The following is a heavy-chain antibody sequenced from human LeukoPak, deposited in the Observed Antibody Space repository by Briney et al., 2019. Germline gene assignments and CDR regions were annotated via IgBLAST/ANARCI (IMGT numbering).Heavy chain of an antibody. CDR2: ISGSGGST. CDR3: AKDVGFLEWLVCFDY. Sequence: GGSLRLSCAATGFTFSCYAMSWVRQPPGKGLEWVSGISGSGGSTYYAVSVKGRFTISRDNSKNTLYLQMNGLRAEDTALYYCAKDVGFLEWLVCFDYWGQGTLVTVSS. CDR1: GFTFSCYA. J-gene: IGHJ4*02. V-gene: IGHV3-23*01. D-gene: IGHD3-3*01.